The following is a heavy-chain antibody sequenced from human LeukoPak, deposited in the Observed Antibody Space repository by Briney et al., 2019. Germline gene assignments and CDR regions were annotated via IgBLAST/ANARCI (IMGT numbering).Heavy chain of an antibody. CDR2: IYYSGST. J-gene: IGHJ4*02. D-gene: IGHD5-12*01. CDR1: GCSISSSSYY. CDR3: ARPDYSGYDWD. Sequence: PSETLSLTCAVFGCSISSSSYYWGWIRQPPGKGLEWIGSIYYSGSTYYNPSLKSRVTVSVDTSKNQFSLKLSSVTAADTAVYYCARPDYSGYDWDWGQGTLVTVSS. V-gene: IGHV4-39*01.